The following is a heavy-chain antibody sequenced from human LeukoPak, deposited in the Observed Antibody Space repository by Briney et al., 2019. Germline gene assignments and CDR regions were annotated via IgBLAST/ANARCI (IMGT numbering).Heavy chain of an antibody. V-gene: IGHV1-18*01. CDR2: ISVYNGNT. D-gene: IGHD3-10*01. J-gene: IGHJ4*02. Sequence: ASVKVSCKTSGYTFTSYGVSWVRQAPGQGLEWMGWISVYNGNTIYAEKLQGRVAVTTDTSTTTAYMELRSLRSDDTAVYYCARAQTTGFGESIDYWGQGTLVTVSS. CDR1: GYTFTSYG. CDR3: ARAQTTGFGESIDY.